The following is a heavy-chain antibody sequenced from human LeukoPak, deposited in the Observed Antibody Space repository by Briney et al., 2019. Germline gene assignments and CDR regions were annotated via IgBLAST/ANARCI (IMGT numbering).Heavy chain of an antibody. CDR1: GGSISSGSYY. Sequence: SQTLSLTCTVSGGSISSGSYYWSWIRQPAGKGLEWIGRIYTSGSTNYNPSLKSRVTISVDTSKNQFSLKLSSVTAADTAVYYCAREGDYYGSGSYYTGEGYFDYWGQGTQVTVSS. D-gene: IGHD3-10*01. V-gene: IGHV4-61*02. CDR3: AREGDYYGSGSYYTGEGYFDY. J-gene: IGHJ4*02. CDR2: IYTSGST.